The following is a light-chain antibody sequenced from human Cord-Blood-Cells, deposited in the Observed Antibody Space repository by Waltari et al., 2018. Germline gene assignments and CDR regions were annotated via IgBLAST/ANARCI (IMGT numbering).Light chain of an antibody. Sequence: EIVLTQSPDTLSLSPGESATLSCRASQSVSSYLAWYQQKPGQAPRLPIYDASNRATGIPARFSGSGSGTDFTLTISSLEPEDFAFYYCQQRSNWPSITFGQGTRLEIK. V-gene: IGKV3-11*01. CDR2: DAS. CDR1: QSVSSY. CDR3: QQRSNWPSIT. J-gene: IGKJ5*01.